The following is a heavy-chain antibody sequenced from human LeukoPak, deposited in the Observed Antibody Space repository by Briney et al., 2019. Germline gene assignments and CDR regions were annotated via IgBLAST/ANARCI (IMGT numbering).Heavy chain of an antibody. CDR2: ISISSSYM. CDR1: GFTFSSYY. V-gene: IGHV3-21*01. Sequence: GGSLRLSCAASGFTFSSYYMSWVRQAPGKGLEWVSSISISSSYMFYADSVRGRFTISRDNAKNSLYLQMNSLRAEDTAVYYCARDRGSGWHTFDYWGQGTLVTVSS. J-gene: IGHJ4*02. D-gene: IGHD6-19*01. CDR3: ARDRGSGWHTFDY.